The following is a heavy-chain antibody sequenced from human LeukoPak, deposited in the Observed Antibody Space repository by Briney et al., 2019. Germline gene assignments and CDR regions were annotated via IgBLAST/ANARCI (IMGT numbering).Heavy chain of an antibody. CDR2: IYYSGST. Sequence: PGGSLRLSCAAPKFSFSSYWMHWVRQPPGKGLEWIGYIYYSGSTNYNPSLKSRVTISVDTSKNQFSLKLSSVTAADTAVYYCARGSYFQYFDYWGQGTLVTVSS. CDR3: ARGSYFQYFDY. D-gene: IGHD2/OR15-2a*01. CDR1: KFSFSSYW. V-gene: IGHV4-59*01. J-gene: IGHJ4*02.